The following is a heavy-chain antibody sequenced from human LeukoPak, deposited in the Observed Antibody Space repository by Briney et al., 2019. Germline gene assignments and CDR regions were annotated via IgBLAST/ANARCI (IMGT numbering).Heavy chain of an antibody. J-gene: IGHJ6*03. CDR3: ARDPYSGSYGNYYYYFMDV. CDR1: GFTFSSYW. Sequence: PGGSLRLSCAASGFTFSSYWMTWVRQAPGKGLEWVGNIKGDGSEKYYVDSVKGRFTISRDNAKNSLYLQMNSLRAEDTAVYYCARDPYSGSYGNYYYYFMDVWGKGTTVTISS. CDR2: IKGDGSEK. V-gene: IGHV3-7*01. D-gene: IGHD1-26*01.